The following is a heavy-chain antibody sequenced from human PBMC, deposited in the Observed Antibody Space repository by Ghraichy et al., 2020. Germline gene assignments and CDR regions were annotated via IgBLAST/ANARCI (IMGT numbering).Heavy chain of an antibody. V-gene: IGHV4-59*01. D-gene: IGHD3-22*01. Sequence: SETLSLTCTVSGGSISSYYWSWIRQPPGKGLEWIGYIYYSGSTNYNPSLKSRVTISVDTSKNQFSLKLSSVTAADTAVYFCARVVPDYYDNTILWFDPWGQGTLVTVSS. J-gene: IGHJ5*02. CDR1: GGSISSYY. CDR3: ARVVPDYYDNTILWFDP. CDR2: IYYSGST.